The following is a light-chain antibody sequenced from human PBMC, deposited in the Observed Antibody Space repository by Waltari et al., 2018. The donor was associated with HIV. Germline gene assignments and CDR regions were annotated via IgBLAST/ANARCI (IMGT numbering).Light chain of an antibody. Sequence: RLTQSPSSLSASIGDKVTLTCRASQDVRTYLAWYRQKPGGGPDLLISGSSTLQRGLPSRFRGGGSGTIFTLTISDLQSEDFGLYYCQQYYSVPPTFGEGTRVEI. J-gene: IGKJ1*01. CDR3: QQYYSVPPT. CDR1: QDVRTY. CDR2: GSS. V-gene: IGKV1-8*01.